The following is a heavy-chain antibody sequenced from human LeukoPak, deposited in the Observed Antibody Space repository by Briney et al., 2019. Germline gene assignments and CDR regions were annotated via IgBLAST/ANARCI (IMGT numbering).Heavy chain of an antibody. V-gene: IGHV4-4*07. CDR1: GGSISSYY. D-gene: IGHD5-24*01. CDR3: AREGWRTGSQYYYYGMDV. CDR2: IYTSGST. Sequence: SETLSLTCTVSGGSISSYYWSWIRQPAGKGLEWIGRIYTSGSTNYNPSLKSRVTMSVDTSKNQFSLKLSSVTAADTAVYYCAREGWRTGSQYYYYGMDVWGQGTTVTVSS. J-gene: IGHJ6*02.